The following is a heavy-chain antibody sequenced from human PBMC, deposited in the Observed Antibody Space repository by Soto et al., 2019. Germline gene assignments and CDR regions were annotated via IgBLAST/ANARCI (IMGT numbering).Heavy chain of an antibody. J-gene: IGHJ6*02. CDR1: GYTFTSYG. V-gene: IGHV1-18*01. CDR2: ISAYNGNT. CDR3: ASGAQQLVPGYYYGMDV. Sequence: ASVKVSCKASGYTFTSYGISWVRQAPGQGLEWMGWISAYNGNTNYAQKLQGRVTMTTDTSTSTAYMELRSLRSDDTAVYYCASGAQQLVPGYYYGMDVWGQGTTVTVSS. D-gene: IGHD6-6*01.